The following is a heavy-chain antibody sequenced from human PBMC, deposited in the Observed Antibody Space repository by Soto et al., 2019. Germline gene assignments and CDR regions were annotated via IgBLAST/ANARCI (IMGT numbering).Heavy chain of an antibody. CDR2: IIPIFGTA. CDR3: AFSVEYSKHYNYCDR. D-gene: IGHD6-6*01. Sequence: QVQLVQSGAEVKKPGSSVKVSCKASGGTFSSYAISWVRQAPGHGLEWMGGIIPIFGTANYAQKFQARVRTTANESTSRGNVSLRNLRSANRAVYYCAFSVEYSKHYNYCDRWGQGSMDTDSS. V-gene: IGHV1-69*01. CDR1: GGTFSSYA. J-gene: IGHJ4*02.